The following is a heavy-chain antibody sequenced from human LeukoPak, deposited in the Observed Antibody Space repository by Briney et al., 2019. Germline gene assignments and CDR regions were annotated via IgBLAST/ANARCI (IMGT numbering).Heavy chain of an antibody. Sequence: PGGSLRLSCVASGFTFSSYSMNWVRQAPGKGLEWVSYISSSSSTIYYADSVKGRFTISRDNAKNTLYLQMNSLRAGDTAVYYCRGGRGGSTSYSDAFDIWGQGTKVTVYS. V-gene: IGHV3-48*01. CDR2: ISSSSSTI. CDR1: GFTFSSYS. CDR3: RGGRGGSTSYSDAFDI. J-gene: IGHJ3*02. D-gene: IGHD3-10*01.